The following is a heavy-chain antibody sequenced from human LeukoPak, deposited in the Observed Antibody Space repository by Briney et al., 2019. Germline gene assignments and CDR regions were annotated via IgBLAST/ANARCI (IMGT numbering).Heavy chain of an antibody. D-gene: IGHD3-9*01. Sequence: GGSLRLSCAASGFTFSHYAMHWVRQAPGKGLEWVAAISDDGSKKHYADSVKGRFTISRDNSKNTVHLQMNSQRVEDTAVFYCARVPGVWLFPFFDYWGQGTLVTVSS. J-gene: IGHJ4*02. CDR2: ISDDGSKK. CDR3: ARVPGVWLFPFFDY. V-gene: IGHV3-30*04. CDR1: GFTFSHYA.